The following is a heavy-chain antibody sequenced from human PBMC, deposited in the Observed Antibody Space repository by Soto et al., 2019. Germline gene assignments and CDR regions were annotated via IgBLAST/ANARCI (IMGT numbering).Heavy chain of an antibody. CDR3: AKEWGSVSYNNVYYFDF. J-gene: IGHJ4*02. D-gene: IGHD3-10*01. CDR1: GFTFSGYA. CDR2: ISSSGGTT. Sequence: PGGSLRLSCAASGFTFSGYAMTWVRQAPRKGLEWVSAISSSGGTTYSADSVKGRFIISRDNSKSTLYLQMTILRAEDTAIYYCAKEWGSVSYNNVYYFDFWGQGTRVTVSS. V-gene: IGHV3-23*01.